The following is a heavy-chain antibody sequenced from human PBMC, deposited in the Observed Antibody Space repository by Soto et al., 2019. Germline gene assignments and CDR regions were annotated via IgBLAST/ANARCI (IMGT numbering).Heavy chain of an antibody. CDR1: GFTFSSYA. CDR3: AKDSVWFS. Sequence: GGSLRLSCAASGFTFSSYAMSWVRQAPGKGLEWVSASSGSGGSTYYADSVKGRFTISRDNSKNTLYLQMTSLSAEATAVYYCAKDSVWFSWGQGTLVTVSS. J-gene: IGHJ4*02. V-gene: IGHV3-23*01. CDR2: SSGSGGST. D-gene: IGHD3-10*01.